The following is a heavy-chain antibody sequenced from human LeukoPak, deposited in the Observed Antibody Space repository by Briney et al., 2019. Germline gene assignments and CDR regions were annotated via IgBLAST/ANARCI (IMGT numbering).Heavy chain of an antibody. CDR2: IRSKALYGTS. D-gene: IGHD2-21*01. V-gene: IGHV3-49*04. CDR1: GFRFGGDA. J-gene: IGHJ4*02. CDR3: VRESIRDYYFDY. Sequence: GRSLRLSCRDSGFRFGGDALSWVRQAPGKGLEWVGFIRSKALYGTSEYAASVEGRFTISRDDSNSIAYLQMNSLKTEDTAVYFIVRESIRDYYFDYWGQGTLVTVSS.